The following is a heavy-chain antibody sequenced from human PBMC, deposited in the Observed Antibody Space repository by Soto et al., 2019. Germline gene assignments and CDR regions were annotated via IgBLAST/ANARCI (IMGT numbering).Heavy chain of an antibody. CDR3: VRATRSWGHYYYHGMDV. J-gene: IGHJ6*02. D-gene: IGHD6-13*01. V-gene: IGHV3-7*01. Sequence: VQLVESGGDSVQPGGSLRLSCEASGFMFGTYWMSWVRQAPGKGLEWVANIKHDGNENFFGDSVKGRFTSSRDNAKNSLVLEMNDLRVDDLGVYYCVRATRSWGHYYYHGMDVWGQVTTVSV. CDR1: GFMFGTYW. CDR2: IKHDGNEN.